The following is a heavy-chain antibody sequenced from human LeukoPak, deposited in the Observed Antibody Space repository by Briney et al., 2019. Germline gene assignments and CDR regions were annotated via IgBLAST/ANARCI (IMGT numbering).Heavy chain of an antibody. CDR1: GFTVSNDY. J-gene: IGHJ1*01. Sequence: GGSLRLSCAASGFTVSNDYLAWVRQAPGKGLDWIGRIQSSTNGGTVDYAAPVKGRFTISRDDSKNTLYLQMNSLTTEDTAFYYRATDFYDACEHWGQGTLVTVSS. D-gene: IGHD5/OR15-5a*01. CDR2: IQSSTNGGTV. CDR3: ATDFYDACEH. V-gene: IGHV3-15*01.